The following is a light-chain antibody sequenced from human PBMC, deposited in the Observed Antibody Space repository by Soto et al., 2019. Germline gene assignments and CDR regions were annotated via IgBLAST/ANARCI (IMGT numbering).Light chain of an antibody. CDR2: GAS. CDR1: QGLSSSY. CDR3: QQYSSSPPIT. V-gene: IGKV3-20*01. J-gene: IGKJ5*01. Sequence: EIVLTQSPGTLSLSPGERATLSCRASQGLSSSYLAWYQQKPGQAPRLLFHGASSSATGVPDRFSGSGFGTDFTLTISRLEPEDFAVYYCQQYSSSPPITFGQGTRLEIK.